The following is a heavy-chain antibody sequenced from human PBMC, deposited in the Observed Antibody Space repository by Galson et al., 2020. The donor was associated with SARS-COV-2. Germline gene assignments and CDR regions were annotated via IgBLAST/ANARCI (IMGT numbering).Heavy chain of an antibody. J-gene: IGHJ4*02. CDR2: IYYSGST. CDR3: ARQSAGIAVAGSNRWDY. V-gene: IGHV4-39*01. Sequence: SETLSLTCTVSGGSISSSSYYWGWIRQPPGKGLEWIGSIYYSGSTYYNPSLKSRVTISVDTSKNQFSLKLSSVTAADTAVYYCARQSAGIAVAGSNRWDYWGQGTLVTVSS. D-gene: IGHD6-19*01. CDR1: GGSISSSSYY.